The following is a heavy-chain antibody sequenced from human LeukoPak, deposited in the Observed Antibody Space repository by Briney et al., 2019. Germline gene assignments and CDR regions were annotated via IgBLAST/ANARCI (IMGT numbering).Heavy chain of an antibody. Sequence: PGGSLRLSCAASGFTFSSYGMHWVRQAPGKGLEWVAFIRYDGSNKYYADSVKGRFTISRDNSKNTLYLQMNSLRAEDTAVYYCAKGGWQLLPDAFDIWGQGTMVTVSS. CDR1: GFTFSSYG. J-gene: IGHJ3*02. CDR2: IRYDGSNK. CDR3: AKGGWQLLPDAFDI. V-gene: IGHV3-30*02. D-gene: IGHD1-26*01.